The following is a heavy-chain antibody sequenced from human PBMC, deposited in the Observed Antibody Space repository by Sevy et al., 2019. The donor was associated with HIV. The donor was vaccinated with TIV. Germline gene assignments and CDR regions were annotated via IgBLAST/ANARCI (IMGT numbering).Heavy chain of an antibody. J-gene: IGHJ4*02. CDR3: ARDLTRIFDY. CDR2: ISYDGSNK. D-gene: IGHD2-15*01. V-gene: IGHV3-30-3*01. Sequence: GGSLRISCAASGFTFSSYAMHWVRQAPGKGLEWVAVISYDGSNKYYADSVKGRFTISRDNSKNTLYLQMNSLRAEDTAVYYCARDLTRIFDYWGQGTLVTVSS. CDR1: GFTFSSYA.